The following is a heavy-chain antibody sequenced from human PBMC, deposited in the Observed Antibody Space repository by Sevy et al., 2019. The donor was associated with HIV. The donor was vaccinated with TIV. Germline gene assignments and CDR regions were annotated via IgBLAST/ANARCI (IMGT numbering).Heavy chain of an antibody. CDR1: LYSFSNYW. J-gene: IGHJ6*02. D-gene: IGHD1-1*01. CDR2: IYPSDSDT. V-gene: IGHV5-51*01. Sequence: GQSLKISCKGSLYSFSNYWIGWVRQMPGKGLEWMGIIYPSDSDTRNSPSFQGQVTISADKSINTAHPQWSSLKASDTAMHYCARGARGTRAAYYYYGMDVWGQGTMVTVSS. CDR3: ARGARGTRAAYYYYGMDV.